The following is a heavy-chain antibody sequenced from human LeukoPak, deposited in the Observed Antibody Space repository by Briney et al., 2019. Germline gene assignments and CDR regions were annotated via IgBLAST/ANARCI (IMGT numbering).Heavy chain of an antibody. CDR1: GGTFSSYA. V-gene: IGHV1-69*01. J-gene: IGHJ6*02. Sequence: GASVKVSCKASGGTFSSYAISWVRQAPGQGLEWMGGVIPIFGTANYAQKFQGRVTITADESTSTAYMELSSLRSEDTAVYYCARGGQPNFWIYYYYYYGMDVWGQGTTVTVSS. CDR2: VIPIFGTA. CDR3: ARGGQPNFWIYYYYYYGMDV. D-gene: IGHD3-3*01.